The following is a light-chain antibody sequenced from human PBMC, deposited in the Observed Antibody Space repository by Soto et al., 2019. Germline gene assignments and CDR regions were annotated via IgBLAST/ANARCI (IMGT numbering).Light chain of an antibody. CDR1: RTNIGAGYD. J-gene: IGLJ1*01. CDR2: GNS. V-gene: IGLV1-40*01. Sequence: QSVLTQPPSVSGAPGQRVTISCTGSRTNIGAGYDVHWYQHLPGTAPILLIYGNSNRPSGVPDRFSGSKSGTSASLAITGLLAEDEADYYCQSYDSSRSYVFGTGTKVTVL. CDR3: QSYDSSRSYV.